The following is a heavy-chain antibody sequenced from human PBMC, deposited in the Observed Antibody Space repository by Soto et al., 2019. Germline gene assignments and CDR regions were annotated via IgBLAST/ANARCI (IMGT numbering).Heavy chain of an antibody. Sequence: QVQLQESGPGLVKPSETLSLTCTVSGGSINSYYWSWIRQPPGKGLEWIGYIYYSGITDYNPSLKSRVTISVDTSKNQFARKRTSVTAADTAVYYWAREGAVAGSFDYWGQGTLVTVSS. CDR3: AREGAVAGSFDY. V-gene: IGHV4-59*01. CDR1: GGSINSYY. J-gene: IGHJ4*02. CDR2: IYYSGIT. D-gene: IGHD6-19*01.